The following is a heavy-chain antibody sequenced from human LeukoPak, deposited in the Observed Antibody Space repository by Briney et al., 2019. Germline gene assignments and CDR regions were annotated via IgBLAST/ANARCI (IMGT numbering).Heavy chain of an antibody. CDR3: ASGRYSSSWYSRYYGMDV. Sequence: SETLSLTCTVSGGSISSYYWSWIRQPPGKGLEWIGEINHSGSTNYNPSLKSRVTISVDTSKNQFSLKVSSVTAADTAVYCCASGRYSSSWYSRYYGMDVWGQGTTVTVSS. CDR1: GGSISSYY. D-gene: IGHD6-13*01. V-gene: IGHV4-34*01. J-gene: IGHJ6*02. CDR2: INHSGST.